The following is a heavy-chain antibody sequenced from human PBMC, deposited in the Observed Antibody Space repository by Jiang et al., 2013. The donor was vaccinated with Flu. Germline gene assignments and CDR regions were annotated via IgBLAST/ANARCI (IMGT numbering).Heavy chain of an antibody. V-gene: IGHV6-1*01. Sequence: QTLSLTCAISGDSVSSDTAAWNWIRQSPSRGLEWLGRTYYRSKWYNDYAVSLRSRLSVNQDTSKNQFSLQLNSVTPDDTAVYYCTRGRRWFDAWGQGTLVTVSS. CDR3: TRGRRWFDA. J-gene: IGHJ5*02. CDR1: GDSVSSDTAA. CDR2: TYYRSKWYN.